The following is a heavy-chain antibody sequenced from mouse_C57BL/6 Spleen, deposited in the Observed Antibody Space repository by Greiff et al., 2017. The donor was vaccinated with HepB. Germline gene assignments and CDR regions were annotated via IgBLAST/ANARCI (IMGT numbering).Heavy chain of an antibody. V-gene: IGHV1-64*01. J-gene: IGHJ1*03. CDR3: ARERNDGYHWYFDV. Sequence: VQLQQPGAELVKPGASVKLSCKASGYTFTSYWMHWVKQRPGQGLEWIGMIHPNSGSTNYNEKFKSKATLTVDKSSSTAYMQLSSLTSEDSAVDYCARERNDGYHWYFDVWGTGTTVTVSS. D-gene: IGHD2-3*01. CDR2: IHPNSGST. CDR1: GYTFTSYW.